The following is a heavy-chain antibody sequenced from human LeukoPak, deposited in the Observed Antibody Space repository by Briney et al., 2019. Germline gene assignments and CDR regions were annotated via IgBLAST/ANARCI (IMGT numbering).Heavy chain of an antibody. CDR1: GFIFRSYW. J-gene: IGHJ4*02. CDR3: ARTDSSGYFDY. V-gene: IGHV3-7*01. Sequence: PGGSLRLSCAVSGFIFRSYWMTWVRQAPGKGLEWVANIKQDGSEKCYVDSVKGRFTISRDNAKNSLYLQTNSLRAEDTAIYYCARTDSSGYFDYWGQGTLVTVSS. D-gene: IGHD3-22*01. CDR2: IKQDGSEK.